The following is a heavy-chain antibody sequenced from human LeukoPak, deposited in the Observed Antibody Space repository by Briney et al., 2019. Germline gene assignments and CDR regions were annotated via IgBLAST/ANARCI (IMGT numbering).Heavy chain of an antibody. D-gene: IGHD6-13*01. Sequence: SETLSLTCAVYRGSFSGYYWSWIRQPPGKGLEWIGEINHSGSTNYNPSLKSRVTISVDTSKNQFSLRLSSVTAADTAVYYCAREGYSSSCYYFDYWGQGTLVTVSS. J-gene: IGHJ4*02. CDR3: AREGYSSSCYYFDY. CDR1: RGSFSGYY. V-gene: IGHV4-34*01. CDR2: INHSGST.